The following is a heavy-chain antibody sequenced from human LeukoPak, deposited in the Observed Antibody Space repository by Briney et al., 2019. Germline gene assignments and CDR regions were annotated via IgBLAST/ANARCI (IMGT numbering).Heavy chain of an antibody. Sequence: GASVKVSCKASGGTFSSYAVIWVRQAPGQGLEWMGGIIPIFGTANYAQKFQGRVTITTDESTSTAYMELSSLRSEDTAVYYCARVTVVPATMDYYYYYMDVWGKGTTVTVSS. J-gene: IGHJ6*03. CDR1: GGTFSSYA. V-gene: IGHV1-69*05. CDR2: IIPIFGTA. D-gene: IGHD2-2*01. CDR3: ARVTVVPATMDYYYYYMDV.